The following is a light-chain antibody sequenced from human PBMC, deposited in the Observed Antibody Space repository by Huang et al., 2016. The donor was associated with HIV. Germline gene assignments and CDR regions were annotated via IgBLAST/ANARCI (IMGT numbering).Light chain of an antibody. CDR1: QSVSSN. J-gene: IGKJ4*01. V-gene: IGKV3-15*01. Sequence: EIVLTQSPATLSVSPGDRVIPSCRASQSVSSNVAWHQQKPGQAPRLLIYGASTRATAIPARFSGSGSGTEFTLTISSLQSEDFAVYYCQQYNNWPLTFGGGTKVEI. CDR2: GAS. CDR3: QQYNNWPLT.